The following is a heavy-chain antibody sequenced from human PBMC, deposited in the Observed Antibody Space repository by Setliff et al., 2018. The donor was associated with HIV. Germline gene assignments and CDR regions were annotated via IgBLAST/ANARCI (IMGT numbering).Heavy chain of an antibody. CDR3: ARDNHGFPVD. D-gene: IGHD5-12*01. CDR1: DGSITNSY. CDR2: VYTSGTT. V-gene: IGHV4-4*07. Sequence: SETLSLTCTVSDGSITNSYWSWVRQPVGKGLEWIGRVYTSGTTNYNPSLKSRLTISIATSRSQFSLRLTSVTAADTAVYYCARDNHGFPVDWGQGTLVTVSS. J-gene: IGHJ4*02.